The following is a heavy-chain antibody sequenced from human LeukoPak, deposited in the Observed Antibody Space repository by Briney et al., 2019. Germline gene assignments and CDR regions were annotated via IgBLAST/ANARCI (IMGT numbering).Heavy chain of an antibody. CDR1: GYRFTSYG. J-gene: IGHJ5*02. D-gene: IGHD2-2*01. CDR2: ISGYNGNT. V-gene: IGHV1-18*01. Sequence: ASVKVSCKASGYRFTSYGITWVRQAPGQGLEWMGWISGYNGNTNYAQKFQGRVTMTRDTSTSTVYMELSSLRSDDTAVYYCARRYCGSPSCYGANWIDPWGLGTLVTVSS. CDR3: ARRYCGSPSCYGANWIDP.